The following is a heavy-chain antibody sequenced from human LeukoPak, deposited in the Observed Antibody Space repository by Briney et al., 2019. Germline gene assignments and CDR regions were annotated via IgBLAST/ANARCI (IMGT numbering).Heavy chain of an antibody. J-gene: IGHJ4*02. CDR2: IYYSGST. Sequence: KPSETLSLTCSVWGGSISIYYWSWIRQPPGKGLEGIGYIYYSGSTNYNPSLKRRVTISVDTSKNHCSLTLSSVTAADTAVYYCARGEGIAVRWGQGTLVTVSS. V-gene: IGHV4-59*12. D-gene: IGHD6-19*01. CDR3: ARGEGIAVR. CDR1: GGSISIYY.